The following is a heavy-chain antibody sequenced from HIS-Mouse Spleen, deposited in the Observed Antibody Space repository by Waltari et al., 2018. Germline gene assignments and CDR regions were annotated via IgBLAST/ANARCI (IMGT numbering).Heavy chain of an antibody. CDR1: GGSFSGYY. J-gene: IGHJ5*02. V-gene: IGHV4-34*01. Sequence: QVQLQQWGAGLLKPSETLSLTCAVYGGSFSGYYWSWIRQPPGKGLEWIGEINHSGSTNYNPSLKSRVTISVDTSKNQFSLKLSSVTAADTAVYYCARLNWNDVWFDPWGQGTLVTVSS. D-gene: IGHD1-1*01. CDR3: ARLNWNDVWFDP. CDR2: INHSGST.